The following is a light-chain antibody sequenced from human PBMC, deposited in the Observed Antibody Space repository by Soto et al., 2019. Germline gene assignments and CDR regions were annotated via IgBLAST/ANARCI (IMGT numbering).Light chain of an antibody. J-gene: IGLJ3*02. Sequence: QSALTQPPSASGSPGQSFTISCTGTSSDVGAYNDVSWYQQYPGKAPKLMIYEVNKRPSGVPDRFSGSTSGKTASLTVSGLQPEDEADYHRTSYAGSNIWVFGGGTKLTVL. CDR2: EVN. CDR1: SSDVGAYND. CDR3: TSYAGSNIWV. V-gene: IGLV2-8*01.